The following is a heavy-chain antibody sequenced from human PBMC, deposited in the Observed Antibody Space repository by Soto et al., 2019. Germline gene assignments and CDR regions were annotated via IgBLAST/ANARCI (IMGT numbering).Heavy chain of an antibody. V-gene: IGHV4-31*03. J-gene: IGHJ3*02. CDR1: GGSISSGGYY. D-gene: IGHD4-17*01. CDR3: ARGHYVGAFDI. Sequence: PSETLSLTCTVSGGSISSGGYYWSWIRQHPGKGLEWIGYIYYSGSTYYNPSLKSRVTISVDTSKNQFSLKLSSVTAADTAVYYCARGHYVGAFDIWGQGTMVTVSS. CDR2: IYYSGST.